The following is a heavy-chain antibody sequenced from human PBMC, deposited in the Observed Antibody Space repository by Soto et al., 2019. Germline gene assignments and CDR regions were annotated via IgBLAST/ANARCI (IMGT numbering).Heavy chain of an antibody. Sequence: EVQLVESGGGLVKPGGSLRLSCAASGFTFSSYSMNWVRQAPGKGLEWVSSISSSSSYIYYADSVKGRFTISRDNAKNSLYLQMNSLRAEDTAVYYCARDGVTLPKNWFDPWGQGTLVTVSS. CDR2: ISSSSSYI. CDR1: GFTFSSYS. D-gene: IGHD3-3*01. V-gene: IGHV3-21*01. CDR3: ARDGVTLPKNWFDP. J-gene: IGHJ5*02.